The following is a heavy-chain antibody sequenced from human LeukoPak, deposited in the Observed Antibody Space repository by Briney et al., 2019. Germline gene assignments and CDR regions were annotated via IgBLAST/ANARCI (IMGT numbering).Heavy chain of an antibody. CDR3: ARGKTSGSPNWFDP. Sequence: GGSLRLSCAASGFTFTNYWMSWVRQAPGKGLELVANIKQDRSEKYYVDSVKGRFTISRDNAKNSLYLQMNSLRSEDTAVYYCARGKTSGSPNWFDPWGQGTLVTVSS. J-gene: IGHJ5*02. CDR1: GFTFTNYW. V-gene: IGHV3-7*03. CDR2: IKQDRSEK. D-gene: IGHD3-10*01.